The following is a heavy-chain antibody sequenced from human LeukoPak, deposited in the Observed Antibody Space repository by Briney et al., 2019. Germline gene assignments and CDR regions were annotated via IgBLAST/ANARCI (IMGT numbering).Heavy chain of an antibody. CDR2: ISSSGSTI. CDR3: ARDCSSTSCLGYYYYYGMDV. D-gene: IGHD2-2*01. V-gene: IGHV3-48*03. Sequence: PGGSLRLSCAASGFTFSSYEMNWVRQAPGKGLEWVSYISSSGSTIYYADSVKGRFTISRDNAKNSLYPQMNSLRAEDTAVYYCARDCSSTSCLGYYYYYGMDVWGQGTTVTVSS. J-gene: IGHJ6*02. CDR1: GFTFSSYE.